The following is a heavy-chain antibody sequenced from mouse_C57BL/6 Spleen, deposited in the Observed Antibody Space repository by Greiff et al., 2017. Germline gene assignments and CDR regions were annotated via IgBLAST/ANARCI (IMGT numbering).Heavy chain of an antibody. CDR2: IDPETGGT. CDR3: TRIPYMVTYWYFDV. Sequence: VQLQQSGAELVRPGASVTLSCKASGYTFTDYEMHWVKQTPVHGLEWIGAIDPETGGTAYNQKFKGKAILTADKSSSTAYMERRSLTSEDSAVYYCTRIPYMVTYWYFDVWGTGTTVTVSS. J-gene: IGHJ1*03. CDR1: GYTFTDYE. V-gene: IGHV1-15*01. D-gene: IGHD2-2*01.